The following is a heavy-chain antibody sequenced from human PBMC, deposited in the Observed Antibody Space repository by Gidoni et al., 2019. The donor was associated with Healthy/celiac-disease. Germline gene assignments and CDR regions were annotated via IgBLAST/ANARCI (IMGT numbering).Heavy chain of an antibody. CDR2: ISYDGSNK. V-gene: IGHV3-30*18. CDR3: ANGADVVVTAAEAFDI. CDR1: GFTFSSSG. J-gene: IGHJ3*02. Sequence: QVQLVESGGGVVQPGRSLRLPCAASGFTFSSSGMHWVRQAPGKGLEWVAVISYDGSNKYYADSVKGRFTISRDNSKNTLYLQMNSLRAEDTAVYYCANGADVVVTAAEAFDIWGQGTMVTVSS. D-gene: IGHD2-21*02.